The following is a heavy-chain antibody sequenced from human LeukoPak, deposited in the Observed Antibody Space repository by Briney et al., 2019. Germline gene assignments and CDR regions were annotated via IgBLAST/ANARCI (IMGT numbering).Heavy chain of an antibody. CDR2: VSRSGKT. J-gene: IGHJ6*03. CDR1: GGSITRYY. V-gene: IGHV4-59*01. D-gene: IGHD3-9*01. Sequence: SETLSLTCSVSGGSITRYYWSWIRQTPGKGLEWIGSVSRSGKTNFNSSLKSRVTISTDTSKTTLSLRLSSVTAADTAVYYCARGRSYNEILTGYGDYYYYMDVWGKGTTVTVSS. CDR3: ARGRSYNEILTGYGDYYYYMDV.